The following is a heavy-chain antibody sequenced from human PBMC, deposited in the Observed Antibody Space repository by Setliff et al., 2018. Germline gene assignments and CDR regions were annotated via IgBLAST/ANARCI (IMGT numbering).Heavy chain of an antibody. V-gene: IGHV1-45*02. D-gene: IGHD3-10*01. Sequence: ASEKVSCKAPGYTFTSYGISWVRQAPGQALEWMGWITPFNGNTNYAQKFQDRFTITRDRSMSTAYTELRSLRSEYTAMYYCARSSISVRDGFNDAFDIWGQGTMVTVSS. CDR2: ITPFNGNT. J-gene: IGHJ3*02. CDR1: GYTFTSYG. CDR3: ARSSISVRDGFNDAFDI.